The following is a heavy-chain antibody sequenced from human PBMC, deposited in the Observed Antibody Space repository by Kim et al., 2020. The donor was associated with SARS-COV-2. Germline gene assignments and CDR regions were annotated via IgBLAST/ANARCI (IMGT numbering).Heavy chain of an antibody. CDR2: INHSGST. V-gene: IGHV4-34*01. CDR1: GGSFSGYY. CDR3: ARGRGTYYYDSSGYLLDY. D-gene: IGHD3-22*01. J-gene: IGHJ4*02. Sequence: SETLSLTCAVYGGSFSGYYWSWIRQPPGKGLEWIGEINHSGSTNYNPSLKSRVTISVDTSKNQFSLKLSSVTAADTAVYYCARGRGTYYYDSSGYLLDYWGQGTLVTVSS.